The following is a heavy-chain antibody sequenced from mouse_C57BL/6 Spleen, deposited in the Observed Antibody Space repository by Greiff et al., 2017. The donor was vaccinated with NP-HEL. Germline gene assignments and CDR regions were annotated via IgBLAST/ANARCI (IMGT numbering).Heavy chain of an antibody. Sequence: EVKVEESEGGLVQPGSSMKLSCTASGFTFSDYYMAWVRQVPEKGLEWVANINYDGSSTYYLDSLKSRFIISRDNAKNILYLQMSSLKSEDTATYYCARDGYYYGSSPYWYFDVWGTGTTVTVSS. V-gene: IGHV5-16*01. CDR1: GFTFSDYY. CDR3: ARDGYYYGSSPYWYFDV. D-gene: IGHD1-1*01. CDR2: INYDGSST. J-gene: IGHJ1*03.